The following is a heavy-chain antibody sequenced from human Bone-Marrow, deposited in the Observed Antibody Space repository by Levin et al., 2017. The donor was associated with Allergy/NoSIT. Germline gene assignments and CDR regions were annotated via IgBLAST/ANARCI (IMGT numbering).Heavy chain of an antibody. V-gene: IGHV1-69*13. CDR2: IIPIFGTA. Sequence: ASVKVSCKASGGTFSSYAISWVRQAPGQGLEWMGGIIPIFGTANYAQKFQGRVTITADESTSTAYMELSSLRSEDTAVYYCASSLTEYSGYTTTTGGGAFDIWGQGTMVTVSS. CDR3: ASSLTEYSGYTTTTGGGAFDI. D-gene: IGHD5-12*01. J-gene: IGHJ3*02. CDR1: GGTFSSYA.